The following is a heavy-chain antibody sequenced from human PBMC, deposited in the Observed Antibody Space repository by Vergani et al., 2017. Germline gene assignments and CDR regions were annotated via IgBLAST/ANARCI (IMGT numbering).Heavy chain of an antibody. CDR1: GGSISNYY. CDR3: ARDPRDGTDGFDI. Sequence: QVQLRESGPGLVKPSETLSLSCSVSGGSISNYYWHWIRQPDGKGLEWIGRFYSSDSINYNPSHKSRVSMSADTSNHQFFLTLTSVTSAATAIYYCARDPRDGTDGFDIWGQGTKVTVSS. J-gene: IGHJ3*02. V-gene: IGHV4-4*07. CDR2: FYSSDSI.